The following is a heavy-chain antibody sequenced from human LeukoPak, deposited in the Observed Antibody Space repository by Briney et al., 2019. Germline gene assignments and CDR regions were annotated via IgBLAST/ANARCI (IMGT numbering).Heavy chain of an antibody. Sequence: PGGSLRLSCAASGFTFSDYYMSWIRQAPGKGLEWISDISDSGSPMYYADSVKGRFTISRDNAKNSLYLQMNSLRAEDTAVYYCARVPGVVVPAARNWFDPWGQGTLVTVSS. D-gene: IGHD2-2*01. V-gene: IGHV3-11*04. CDR3: ARVPGVVVPAARNWFDP. CDR1: GFTFSDYY. CDR2: ISDSGSPM. J-gene: IGHJ5*02.